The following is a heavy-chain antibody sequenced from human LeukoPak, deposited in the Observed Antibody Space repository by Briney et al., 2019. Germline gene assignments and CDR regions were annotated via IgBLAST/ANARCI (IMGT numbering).Heavy chain of an antibody. V-gene: IGHV3-23*01. Sequence: PGGSLRLSCAASGFTFSSYWMSWVRQAPGKGLEWVSVISGSGGSTDYADSVKGRFTISRDNSRNTLFLQMNSLRAEDTAVYYCASRSPGNAFDIWGQGTMVTVSS. D-gene: IGHD3-10*01. CDR2: ISGSGGST. CDR3: ASRSPGNAFDI. J-gene: IGHJ3*02. CDR1: GFTFSSYW.